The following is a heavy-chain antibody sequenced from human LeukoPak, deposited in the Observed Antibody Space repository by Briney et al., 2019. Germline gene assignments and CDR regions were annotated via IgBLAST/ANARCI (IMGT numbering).Heavy chain of an antibody. CDR1: GGSFSGYY. Sequence: SETLSLTCAVYGGSFSGYYWSWLRQPPGKGLEWLGEINHSGSTNDNPSLKSRFTISVDTSKNQFCLKLSSGTAADTAVYYCAGRYYYDTRGYFLHWGQGTLGTVSS. D-gene: IGHD3-22*01. V-gene: IGHV4-34*01. CDR2: INHSGST. CDR3: AGRYYYDTRGYFLH. J-gene: IGHJ1*01.